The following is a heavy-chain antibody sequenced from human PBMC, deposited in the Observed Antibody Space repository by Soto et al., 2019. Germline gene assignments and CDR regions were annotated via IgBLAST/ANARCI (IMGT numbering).Heavy chain of an antibody. Sequence: SVKVSCNASAGTFSRYAISWVRQAPGQGLERMGGITPMFGTANYAQKFQGRVTLTTDASTSTAYMELRSLRSDDTAVYFCARVDPRGVAVVRDYWGQGTLVTVSS. V-gene: IGHV1-69*05. CDR1: AGTFSRYA. D-gene: IGHD3-10*01. CDR3: ARVDPRGVAVVRDY. CDR2: ITPMFGTA. J-gene: IGHJ4*02.